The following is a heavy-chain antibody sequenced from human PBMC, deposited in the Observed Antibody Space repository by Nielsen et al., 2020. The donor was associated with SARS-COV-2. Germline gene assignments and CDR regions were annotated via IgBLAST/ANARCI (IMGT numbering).Heavy chain of an antibody. V-gene: IGHV4-61*08. J-gene: IGHJ4*02. CDR2: IYYSGST. Sequence: SETLSLTCTVSGGSISSGDYYWSWLRQPPGKGLEWIGYIYYSGSTNYNPSLKSRVTISVDTSKNQFSLKLSSVTAADTAVYYCARVAGWGWLQAIPPEFDYWGQGTLVTVSS. D-gene: IGHD5-24*01. CDR3: ARVAGWGWLQAIPPEFDY. CDR1: GGSISSGDYY.